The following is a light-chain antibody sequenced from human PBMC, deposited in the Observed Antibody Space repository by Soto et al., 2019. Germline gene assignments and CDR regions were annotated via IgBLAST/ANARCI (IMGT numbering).Light chain of an antibody. CDR1: QSISTY. J-gene: IGKJ1*01. CDR3: QQSYSTPTWT. Sequence: DIQMTQSPSSLSASVGERVTITCRASQSISTYLNWYQQKPGKAPKVLIYAVSSLQSGVPSRFSGSGSETDFTLTISSLQPEDSATYYCQQSYSTPTWTFGQGTKVEIK. CDR2: AVS. V-gene: IGKV1-39*01.